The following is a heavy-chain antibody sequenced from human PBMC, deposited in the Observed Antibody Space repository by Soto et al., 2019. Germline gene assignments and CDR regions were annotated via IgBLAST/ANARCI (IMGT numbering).Heavy chain of an antibody. J-gene: IGHJ4*02. CDR2: ISTRGSA. CDR1: DDSCTLHQ. V-gene: IGHV4-59*11. Sequence: SETLSLTGTVSDDSCTLHQWGWIRQPPGKGLEWIAYISTRGSANHNPSLKSRVSMSLDMAKKQFSLNLSSVTAADTAVYYCARDKSGSLDYWGQGILVTVSS. CDR3: ARDKSGSLDY. D-gene: IGHD1-26*01.